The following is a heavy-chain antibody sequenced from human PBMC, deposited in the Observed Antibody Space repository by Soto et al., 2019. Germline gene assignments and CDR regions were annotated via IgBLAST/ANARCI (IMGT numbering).Heavy chain of an antibody. CDR3: ANLFGGVPKFSPGMDV. CDR1: GLTFSSYA. V-gene: IGHV3-23*01. Sequence: GGSLTLSCAASGLTFSSYAMSWVRQPPGKGLEWVSAISGSGGSTYYADSVKGRFTISRDNSKNTLYLQMNSLRAEDTAVYYCANLFGGVPKFSPGMDVWGQGTRVTVSS. D-gene: IGHD3-3*01. CDR2: ISGSGGST. J-gene: IGHJ6*02.